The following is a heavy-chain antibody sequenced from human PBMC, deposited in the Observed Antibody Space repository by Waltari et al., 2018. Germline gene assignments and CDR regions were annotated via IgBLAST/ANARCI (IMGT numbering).Heavy chain of an antibody. CDR3: ARHLYSIDYLELAK. Sequence: EEHLLESGGGLAQPGGSLRLSCAASGFNFISYAMGWVRQAPGKWLGWVSGISEMGVITKYADSVKGRFTVSRDNAKNTVFLHLNSLRAEDTAIYYCARHLYSIDYLELAKWGQGTLVTVSS. CDR1: GFNFISYA. CDR2: ISEMGVIT. J-gene: IGHJ4*02. V-gene: IGHV3-23*01. D-gene: IGHD3-22*01.